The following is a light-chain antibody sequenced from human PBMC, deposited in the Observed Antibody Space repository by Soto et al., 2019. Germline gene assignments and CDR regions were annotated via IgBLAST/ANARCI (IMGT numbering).Light chain of an antibody. V-gene: IGKV3-20*01. CDR3: QQYGNSQPEHP. Sequence: EIVLTQSPGTLSLSPGERATLSCRASQSVRSSFLAWYQQKPGQAPRLLIYGASSRATGIPNRFSGSGSGTDCTLTISRLEPEDFAVYYCQQYGNSQPEHPFGHWTKMEIK. CDR2: GAS. CDR1: QSVRSSF. J-gene: IGKJ2*01.